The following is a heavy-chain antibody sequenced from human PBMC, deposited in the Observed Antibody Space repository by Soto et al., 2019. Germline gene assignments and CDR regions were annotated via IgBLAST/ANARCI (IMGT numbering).Heavy chain of an antibody. CDR2: IYTSGST. V-gene: IGHV4-4*07. CDR3: ARDRASSSWYDDWFDP. J-gene: IGHJ5*02. CDR1: CGSIISYY. Sequence: PSETLSLTCTFSCGSIISYYWSWIRQPAGKGLEWIGRIYTSGSTNYNPSLKSRVTMSVDTSKNQFSLKLSSVTAADTAVYYCARDRASSSWYDDWFDPWGQGTLVTVSS. D-gene: IGHD6-13*01.